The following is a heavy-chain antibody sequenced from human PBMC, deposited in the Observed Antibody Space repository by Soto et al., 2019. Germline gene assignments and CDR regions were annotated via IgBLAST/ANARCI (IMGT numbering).Heavy chain of an antibody. D-gene: IGHD3-9*01. J-gene: IGHJ6*02. CDR1: GFTFSSYA. CDR3: ARVVRYFDTPYGMDV. V-gene: IGHV3-30-3*01. Sequence: SLRLSCAASGFTFSSYAMHWVRQAPGKGLEWVAVISYDGSNKYYADSVKGRFTISRDNSKNTLYLQMNSLRAEDTAVYYCARVVRYFDTPYGMDVWGQGTTVTVSS. CDR2: ISYDGSNK.